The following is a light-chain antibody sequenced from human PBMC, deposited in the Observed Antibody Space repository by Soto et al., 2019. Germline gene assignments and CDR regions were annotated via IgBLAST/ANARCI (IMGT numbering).Light chain of an antibody. Sequence: QPGSVCGSRWQPIPFSCTGTSSDVGGYNHVSWYQQHPGKAPKLMIYDVSNRPSGVSNRFSGSKSGNTASLTISGLQAEDEADYYCSSYTSSSTPPYVFGTGTKVTVL. CDR3: SSYTSSSTPPYV. CDR2: DVS. CDR1: SSDVGGYNH. V-gene: IGLV2-14*01. J-gene: IGLJ1*01.